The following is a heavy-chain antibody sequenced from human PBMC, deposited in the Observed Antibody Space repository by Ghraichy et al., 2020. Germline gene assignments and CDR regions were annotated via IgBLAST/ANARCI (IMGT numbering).Heavy chain of an antibody. CDR3: ARAPSYYDFWSGYHEGYFDY. CDR1: GFTFSSYW. CDR2: INSDGSST. J-gene: IGHJ4*02. D-gene: IGHD3-3*01. V-gene: IGHV3-74*01. Sequence: GGSLRLSCAASGFTFSSYWMHWVRQAPGKGLVWVSRINSDGSSTSYADSVKGRFTISRDNAKNTLYLQMNSLRAEDTAVYYCARAPSYYDFWSGYHEGYFDYWGQGTLVTVSS.